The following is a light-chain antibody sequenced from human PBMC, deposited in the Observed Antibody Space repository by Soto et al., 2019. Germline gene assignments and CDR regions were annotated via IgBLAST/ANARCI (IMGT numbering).Light chain of an antibody. CDR2: DAS. Sequence: DIQMPKSPSTLSASAGDTVTITCRASQSISTFLAWYQQKPGKAPKLLIFDASSLKSGVPSRFSGSGSGTEFTLTISSLQPDDFATYYCQQYDIYLWTFGQGAKVDIK. J-gene: IGKJ1*01. V-gene: IGKV1-5*01. CDR3: QQYDIYLWT. CDR1: QSISTF.